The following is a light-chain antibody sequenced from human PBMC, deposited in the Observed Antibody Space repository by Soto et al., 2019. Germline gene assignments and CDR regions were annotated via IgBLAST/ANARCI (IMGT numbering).Light chain of an antibody. CDR3: QQYNNWPSWM. V-gene: IGKV3-15*01. CDR1: QSVSSN. J-gene: IGKJ1*01. CDR2: VAS. Sequence: EIVMTQSPATLSVSPGGRVTVSCRSSQSVSSNVAWYQQKPGQAPRLLIYVASTRATGIPARFSGSGSGTEFTLTISSLQSEDSAVYYCQQYNNWPSWMFGQGTKVDIK.